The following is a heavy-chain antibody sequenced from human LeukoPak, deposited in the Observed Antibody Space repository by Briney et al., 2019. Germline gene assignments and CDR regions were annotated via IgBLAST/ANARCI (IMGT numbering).Heavy chain of an antibody. V-gene: IGHV3-7*01. J-gene: IGHJ3*02. CDR3: LTVVETTIAAFDI. D-gene: IGHD1-26*01. CDR1: GFTFSSYW. CDR2: IKQDGSEK. Sequence: GGSLRLSCAASGFTFSSYWMNWVRQAPGKGLEWVANIKQDGSEKYYVDSVKGRFTISRDNAKNSLYLQMNSLRAEDTAVYYCLTVVETTIAAFDIWGQGTMVTVSS.